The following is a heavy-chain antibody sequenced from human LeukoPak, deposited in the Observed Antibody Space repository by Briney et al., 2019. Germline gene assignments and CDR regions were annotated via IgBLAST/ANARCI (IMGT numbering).Heavy chain of an antibody. J-gene: IGHJ4*02. CDR3: AKDLYSYGLAGLDY. Sequence: PGGSLRLSCAASGFTFDDYAMHWVRQAPGKGLEWVSLISWDGGSTYYADSVKGGFTISRDNSKNSLYLQMNSLRAEDTALYYCAKDLYSYGLAGLDYWGQGTLVTVSS. V-gene: IGHV3-43D*03. CDR2: ISWDGGST. D-gene: IGHD5-18*01. CDR1: GFTFDDYA.